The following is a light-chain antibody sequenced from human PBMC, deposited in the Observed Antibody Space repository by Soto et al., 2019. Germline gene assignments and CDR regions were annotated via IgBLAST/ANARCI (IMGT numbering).Light chain of an antibody. CDR1: SSDVGGYNF. CDR2: EVT. V-gene: IGLV2-8*01. Sequence: QSALTQPPSASGSPGQSVTISCTGTSSDVGGYNFVSWYQQHPGEAPKLVIFEVTKRPSGVPDRFSGSKSGNTASLTVSGLQAEDEADYYCSSYAGSNNLVFGGGTQLTVL. J-gene: IGLJ2*01. CDR3: SSYAGSNNLV.